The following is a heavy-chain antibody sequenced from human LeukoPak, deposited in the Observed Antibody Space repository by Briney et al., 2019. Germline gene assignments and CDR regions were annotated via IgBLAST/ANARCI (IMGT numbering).Heavy chain of an antibody. V-gene: IGHV3-11*01. CDR1: GFIFSDYY. CDR2: ISSGGGTI. J-gene: IGHJ4*02. D-gene: IGHD1-1*01. CDR3: ARLDWNDAFLDY. Sequence: GGSLRLSCAASGFIFSDYYMNWVRQAPGKGLEWVASISSGGGTISDADSVKGRFTISRDNAKNSLYLQMESLRAEDTAVYYCARLDWNDAFLDYWGQGTLVTVSS.